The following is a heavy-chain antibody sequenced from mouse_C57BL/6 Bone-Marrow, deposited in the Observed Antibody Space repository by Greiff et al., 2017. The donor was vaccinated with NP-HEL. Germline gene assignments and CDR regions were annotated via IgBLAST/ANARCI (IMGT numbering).Heavy chain of an antibody. CDR3: ARSGPRFAY. J-gene: IGHJ3*01. CDR1: GFSLTSYA. Sequence: VQLQQSGPGLVAPSQSLSITCTVSGFSLTSYAISWVRQPPGKGLEWLGVIRTGGGTNYNSALKSRLSISKDNSKSQVFLKMNSLQTDDTARYYCARSGPRFAYWGQGTLVTVSA. D-gene: IGHD4-1*01. CDR2: IRTGGGT. V-gene: IGHV2-9-1*01.